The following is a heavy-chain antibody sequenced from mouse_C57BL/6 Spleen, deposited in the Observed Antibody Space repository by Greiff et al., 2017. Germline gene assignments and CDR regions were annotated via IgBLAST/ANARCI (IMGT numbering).Heavy chain of an antibody. CDR2: FYPGSGSI. CDR3: ARHEEDYSSLWEIDV. J-gene: IGHJ1*03. D-gene: IGHD2-5*01. CDR1: GYTFTEYS. Sequence: VQLQESGAELVKPGASVKLSCKASGYTFTEYSIHWVKQRPGQGLEWIGWFYPGSGSIKYNENFKVKAPFTATKASSTVYMQLSRFTSEDSAVYFCARHEEDYSSLWEIDVWGTGTTVTVSS. V-gene: IGHV1-62-2*01.